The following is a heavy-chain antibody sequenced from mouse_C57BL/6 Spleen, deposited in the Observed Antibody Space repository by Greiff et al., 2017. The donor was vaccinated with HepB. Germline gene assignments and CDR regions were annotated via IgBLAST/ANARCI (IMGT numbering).Heavy chain of an antibody. D-gene: IGHD2-3*01. CDR2: INPNYGTT. CDR1: GYSFTDYN. J-gene: IGHJ2*01. Sequence: EVKLQESGPELVKPGASVKISCKASGYSFTDYNMNWVKQSNGKSLEWIGVINPNYGTTSYNQKFKGKATLTVDQSSSTAYMQLNSLTSEDSAVYYCASGYYTPYYFDYWGQGTTLTVSS. CDR3: ASGYYTPYYFDY. V-gene: IGHV1-39*01.